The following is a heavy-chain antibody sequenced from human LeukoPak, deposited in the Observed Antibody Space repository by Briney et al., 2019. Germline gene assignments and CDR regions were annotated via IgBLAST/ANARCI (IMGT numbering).Heavy chain of an antibody. CDR3: AKDSSVYYYDSRNFDY. D-gene: IGHD3-22*01. CDR1: GFTFSNYW. CDR2: INSDGINT. Sequence: TGGSLRLSCAASGFTFSNYWMHWVRQAPGKGLVWVSRINSDGINTSYADSVKGRFTIYRDNSKNTLYLQMNSLRAEDTAVYYCAKDSSVYYYDSRNFDYWGQGTLVTVSS. J-gene: IGHJ4*02. V-gene: IGHV3-74*01.